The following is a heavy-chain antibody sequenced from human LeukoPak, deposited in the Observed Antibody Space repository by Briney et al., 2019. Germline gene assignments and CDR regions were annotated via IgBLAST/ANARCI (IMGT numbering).Heavy chain of an antibody. CDR1: GGSFSGYY. CDR3: ASRVYGSGSYYKEEFDY. CDR2: INHSGST. D-gene: IGHD3-10*01. V-gene: IGHV4-34*01. Sequence: KSSETLSLTCAVYGGSFSGYYWSWIRQPPGKGLEWIGEINHSGSTNYNPSLKSRVTISVDTSKNQFSLKLSSVTAADTAVYYCASRVYGSGSYYKEEFDYWGQGTLVTVSS. J-gene: IGHJ4*02.